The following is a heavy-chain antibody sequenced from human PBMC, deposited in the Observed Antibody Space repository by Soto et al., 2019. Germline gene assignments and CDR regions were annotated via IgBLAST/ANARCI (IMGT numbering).Heavy chain of an antibody. J-gene: IGHJ5*02. Sequence: ASVNVSCKAPADTFNSYYIHWVRQAPGHGHKWMGIINPNGGSTRFAQTIQGRITMTTDTSTSTVYMELRSLRSEDTAVYYCARSSGVVGGIIIEGSGLLAPWGQGSLV. CDR1: ADTFNSYY. CDR3: ARSSGVVGGIIIEGSGLLAP. V-gene: IGHV1-46*02. D-gene: IGHD3-10*02. CDR2: INPNGGST.